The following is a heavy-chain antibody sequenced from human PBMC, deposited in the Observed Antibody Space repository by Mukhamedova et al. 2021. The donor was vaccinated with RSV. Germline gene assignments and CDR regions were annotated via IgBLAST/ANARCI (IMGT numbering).Heavy chain of an antibody. CDR2: IKQDGSEK. Sequence: EWVANIKQDGSEKYYVDSVKGRFTISRDNAKNSLYLQMNSLRAEDTAVYYCARDSNFHCSGGSCLIDYWCQGTLVTVSS. V-gene: IGHV3-7*03. D-gene: IGHD2-15*01. CDR3: ARDSNFHCSGGSCLIDY. J-gene: IGHJ4*02.